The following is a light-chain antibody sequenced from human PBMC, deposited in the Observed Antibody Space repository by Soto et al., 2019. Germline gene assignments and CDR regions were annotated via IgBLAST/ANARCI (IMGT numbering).Light chain of an antibody. CDR1: QSISHW. V-gene: IGKV1-5*01. CDR3: QQYSTNPYT. Sequence: DIPMTQSPSTLSASVGDRVTITCRASQSISHWLAWYQQKPGKAPNFLIYDASSLRSGVPSRFSGRGSGTEFTLTITSLQPDDFATYYCQQYSTNPYTFGQGTKVEI. CDR2: DAS. J-gene: IGKJ2*01.